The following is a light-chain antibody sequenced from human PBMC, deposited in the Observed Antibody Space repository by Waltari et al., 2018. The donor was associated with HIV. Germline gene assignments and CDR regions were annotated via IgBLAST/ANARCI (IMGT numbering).Light chain of an antibody. V-gene: IGLV2-8*01. J-gene: IGLJ2*01. CDR3: SSYANKNGFYVV. CDR2: EVT. Sequence: QPALTQPPSASGSPGQSVTISCPGTNSDLGGYTYVSWYQQHPGKAPKLVISEVTKRPSGVPGRFSGSKSGTTASLTVSGLQAEDEADYYCSSYANKNGFYVVFGGGTRLTVL. CDR1: NSDLGGYTY.